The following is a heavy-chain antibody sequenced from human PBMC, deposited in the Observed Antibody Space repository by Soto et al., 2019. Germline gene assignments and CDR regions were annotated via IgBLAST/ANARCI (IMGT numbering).Heavy chain of an antibody. Sequence: QVQLVQSGAEVKKPGSSVKVSCKASGGTFSSYAISWVRQAPGQGLEWMGGIIPIFGTANYAQKFQGRVTSTADESTSTAYRELSSLRSEDTVVYYCARWDGETALKGAFDIWGQGTMVTVSS. D-gene: IGHD4-17*01. CDR3: ARWDGETALKGAFDI. V-gene: IGHV1-69*01. J-gene: IGHJ3*02. CDR1: GGTFSSYA. CDR2: IIPIFGTA.